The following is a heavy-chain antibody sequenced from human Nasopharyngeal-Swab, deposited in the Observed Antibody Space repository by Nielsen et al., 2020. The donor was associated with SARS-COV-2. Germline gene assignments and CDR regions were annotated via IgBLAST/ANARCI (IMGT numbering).Heavy chain of an antibody. D-gene: IGHD5-18*01. Sequence: ETLSLTCAASGFTFSSYSMNWVRQAPGKGLEWVSYISSSSSTIYYADSVKGRFTISRDNAKNSLYLQMNSLRDEDTAVYYCARGDTTDSYYYYYLDVWGKGTTVTVSS. J-gene: IGHJ6*03. CDR2: ISSSSSTI. CDR1: GFTFSSYS. V-gene: IGHV3-48*02. CDR3: ARGDTTDSYYYYYLDV.